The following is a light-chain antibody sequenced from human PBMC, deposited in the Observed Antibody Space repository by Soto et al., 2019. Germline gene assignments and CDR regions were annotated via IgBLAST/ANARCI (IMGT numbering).Light chain of an antibody. CDR1: SNDVGSSNH. Sequence: QSALTHPASVSGSPGQSITISCTGTSNDVGSSNHVSWYQQYPGKVPKLMIYEVSVRPSGVSNRFSGSKSGNTASLTISGLQPEDEADYYCSSYTSSSTAYVFGTGTKLTVL. J-gene: IGLJ1*01. CDR2: EVS. V-gene: IGLV2-14*01. CDR3: SSYTSSSTAYV.